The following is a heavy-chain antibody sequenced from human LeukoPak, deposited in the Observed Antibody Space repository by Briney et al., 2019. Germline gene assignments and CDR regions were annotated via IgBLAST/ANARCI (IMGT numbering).Heavy chain of an antibody. D-gene: IGHD1-14*01. CDR1: GFTVSSNY. CDR2: IYNDGRT. V-gene: IGHV3-53*04. Sequence: GGSLGLPRAACGFTVSSNYISWVRQAPGKGPEGVSVIYNDGRTFYGDSVKGRFNLSRHNSKNTLYLQMDSLSSEDTAVYYCVRVPLHPTISHFDLWGQ. J-gene: IGHJ4*02. CDR3: VRVPLHPTISHFDL.